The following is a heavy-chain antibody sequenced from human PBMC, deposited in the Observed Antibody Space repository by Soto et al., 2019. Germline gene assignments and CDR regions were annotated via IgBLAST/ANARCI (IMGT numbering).Heavy chain of an antibody. V-gene: IGHV1-3*01. CDR2: INAGNGNT. CDR3: ASNSYGYIFYDH. D-gene: IGHD5-18*01. CDR1: GYTFTSYA. J-gene: IGHJ4*02. Sequence: ASVKVSCKASGYTFTSYAMHWVRQAPGQRLEWMGWINAGNGNTKYSQKFQGRVTITRDTSASTAYMELSSVTAADTAVYYCASNSYGYIFYDHWGQGTLVTVSS.